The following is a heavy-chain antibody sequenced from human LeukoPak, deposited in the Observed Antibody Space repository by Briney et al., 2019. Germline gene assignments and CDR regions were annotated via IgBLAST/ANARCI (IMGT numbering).Heavy chain of an antibody. CDR2: MSGSSGVI. V-gene: IGHV3-48*01. CDR1: GFSLTTNG. J-gene: IGHJ5*01. D-gene: IGHD1-1*01. Sequence: PGGSLRLSCAASGFSLTTNGMNWVRQAPGKGLEWVAYMSGSSGVIHYGDSVKGRFTISRDNAESSLFLQMKSLGAEDTALYYCARGRQNEDNWFDSWGQGTLVTVSS. CDR3: ARGRQNEDNWFDS.